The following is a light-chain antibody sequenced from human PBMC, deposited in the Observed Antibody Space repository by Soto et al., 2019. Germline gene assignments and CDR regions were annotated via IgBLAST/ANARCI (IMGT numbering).Light chain of an antibody. CDR1: QSISSK. J-gene: IGKJ5*01. Sequence: DIQMTQSPSSLSASVGDRVTITCRASQSISSKLTWYQQKPGEAPKPLIYTASSLYSGVPSRFSGSGSGTDFTLTISCLQPEDFATYFCQQGYSKPISFGQGTRLEIQ. CDR3: QQGYSKPIS. CDR2: TAS. V-gene: IGKV1-39*01.